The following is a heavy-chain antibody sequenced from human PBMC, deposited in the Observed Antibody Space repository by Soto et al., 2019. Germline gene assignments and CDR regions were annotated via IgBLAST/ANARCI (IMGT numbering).Heavy chain of an antibody. D-gene: IGHD2-2*01. J-gene: IGHJ5*01. V-gene: IGHV4-38-2*02. CDR3: ARDSVNIVVVPAAPNWFDS. Sequence: PSETLSLTCAVSGYSISRGYYWGWIRQPPGKGLEWIGSIHHSVRTYYNPSLKSLVPISIDTSKNQFSLKLSSVTAADTAVYYCARDSVNIVVVPAAPNWFDSGGPGTRVTVS. CDR2: IHHSVRT. CDR1: GYSISRGYY.